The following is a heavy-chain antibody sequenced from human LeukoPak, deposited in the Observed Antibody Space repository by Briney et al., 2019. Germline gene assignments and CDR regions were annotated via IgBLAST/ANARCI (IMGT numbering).Heavy chain of an antibody. CDR2: IIPIFDTA. CDR1: GYTFTSYD. Sequence: ASVKVSCKASGYTFTSYDINWVRQAPGQGLEWMGGIIPIFDTANYAQKFQGRVTITTDESTSTAYMELSSLRSEDTAVYYCAADSSGWYFDYWGQGTLVTVSS. V-gene: IGHV1-69*05. CDR3: AADSSGWYFDY. J-gene: IGHJ4*01. D-gene: IGHD6-19*01.